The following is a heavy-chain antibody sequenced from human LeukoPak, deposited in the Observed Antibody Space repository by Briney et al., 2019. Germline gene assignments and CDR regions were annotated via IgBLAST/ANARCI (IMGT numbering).Heavy chain of an antibody. CDR2: INHSGST. V-gene: IGHV4-34*01. CDR3: ASTCSGGSCSYYFDY. J-gene: IGHJ4*02. D-gene: IGHD2-15*01. CDR1: GGSFSGYY. Sequence: PSETLSLTCAVYGGSFSGYYWSWIRQPPGKGLEWIGEINHSGSTNYNPSLKSRVTISVDTSKNQFSLKLSSVTAADTAVYYCASTCSGGSCSYYFDYWGQGTLVTVSS.